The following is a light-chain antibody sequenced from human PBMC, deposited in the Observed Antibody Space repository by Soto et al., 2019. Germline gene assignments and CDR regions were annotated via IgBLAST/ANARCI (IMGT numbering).Light chain of an antibody. V-gene: IGKV3D-20*02. CDR2: GAS. CDR1: QSVSSNF. J-gene: IGKJ1*01. Sequence: ENVLTQSPGTLSLSPGERATLSCSASQSVSSNFLAWYQQKPGQAPRLLIYGASNRATGIPDRFSGSGSGTEFTLTISSLEPEDFAVYYCQQRSNWPRTCGQGTKGDIK. CDR3: QQRSNWPRT.